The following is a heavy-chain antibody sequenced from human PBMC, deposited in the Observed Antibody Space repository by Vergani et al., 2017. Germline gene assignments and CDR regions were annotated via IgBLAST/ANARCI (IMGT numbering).Heavy chain of an antibody. Sequence: EVQLVESGGDLVQPGRSLRLSCTASGFTFGYYAMDWFRQAPGQGLEWVGGIRSKAYGQATIYAASVKGRFTISRDDSKSIAYLQTNNLQTEDTAMYYCVRDQVTMRRGSDSLDIWGQGTMVTVSS. J-gene: IGHJ3*02. D-gene: IGHD3-10*01. CDR2: IRSKAYGQAT. CDR3: VRDQVTMRRGSDSLDI. CDR1: GFTFGYYA. V-gene: IGHV3-49*03.